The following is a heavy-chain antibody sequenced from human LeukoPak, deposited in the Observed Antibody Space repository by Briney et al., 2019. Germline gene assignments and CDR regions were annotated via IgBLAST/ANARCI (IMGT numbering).Heavy chain of an antibody. CDR1: GFTFSSYS. J-gene: IGHJ3*02. V-gene: IGHV3-48*01. Sequence: GGSLRLSCAASGFTFSSYSMTWVRQAPGKGLEWVSYISSSSSTIYYADSVKGRFTISRDNAKNSLYLQMNSLRAEDTAVYYCARDYYDSSGTITTSYAFDIWGQGTMVTVSS. CDR2: ISSSSSTI. D-gene: IGHD3-22*01. CDR3: ARDYYDSSGTITTSYAFDI.